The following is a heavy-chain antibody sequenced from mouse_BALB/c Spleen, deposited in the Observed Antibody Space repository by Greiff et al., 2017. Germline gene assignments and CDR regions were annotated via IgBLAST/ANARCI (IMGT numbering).Heavy chain of an antibody. D-gene: IGHD1-1*01. CDR2: IWGDGST. Sequence: VKLMESGPGLVAPSQSLSITCTVSGFSLTGYGVNWVRQPPGKGLEWLGMIWGDGSTDYNSALKSRLSISKDNSKSQVFLKMNSLQTDDTARYYCARAYGSSYNWYFDVWGAGTTVTVSS. J-gene: IGHJ1*01. CDR1: GFSLTGYG. CDR3: ARAYGSSYNWYFDV. V-gene: IGHV2-6-7*01.